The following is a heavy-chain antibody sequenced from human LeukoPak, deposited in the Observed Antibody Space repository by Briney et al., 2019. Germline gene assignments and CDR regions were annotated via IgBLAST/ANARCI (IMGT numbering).Heavy chain of an antibody. J-gene: IGHJ4*02. CDR1: GYIVTSYG. D-gene: IGHD1-26*01. CDR3: ARGSSGSYYFDY. Sequence: ASVKVSCKASGYIVTSYGISWVRQAPGQGLEWMGIINPSGGSTSYAQKFQGRVTMTRDTSTSTVYMELSSLRSEDTAVYYCARGSSGSYYFDYWGQGTLVTVSS. CDR2: INPSGGST. V-gene: IGHV1-46*01.